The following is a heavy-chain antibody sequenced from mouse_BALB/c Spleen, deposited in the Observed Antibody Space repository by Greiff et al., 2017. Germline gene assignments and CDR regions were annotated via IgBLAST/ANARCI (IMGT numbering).Heavy chain of an antibody. CDR1: GYSFTSYY. Sequence: VQLQQSGPELVKPGASVKISCKASGYSFTSYYIHWVKQRPGQGLEWIGWIFPGSGNTKYNEKFKGKATLTADTSSSTAYMQLSSLTSEDSAVYFCARSYGNSAWFAYWGQGTLVTVSA. CDR2: IFPGSGNT. D-gene: IGHD2-10*02. CDR3: ARSYGNSAWFAY. V-gene: IGHV1-66*01. J-gene: IGHJ3*01.